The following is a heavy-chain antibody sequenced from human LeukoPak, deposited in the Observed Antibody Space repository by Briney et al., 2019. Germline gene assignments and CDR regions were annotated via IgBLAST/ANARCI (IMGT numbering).Heavy chain of an antibody. J-gene: IGHJ4*02. D-gene: IGHD3-22*01. V-gene: IGHV3-30*02. CDR3: AKDTYYYDSSGYYPDY. CDR1: GFTFSSYG. Sequence: PGGSLRLSCAACGFTFSSYGMHWVRQAPGKGLEWVAFIRYDGSNKYYADSVKGRFTISRDNSKNTLYLQMNSLRAEDTAVYYCAKDTYYYDSSGYYPDYWGQGTLVTVSS. CDR2: IRYDGSNK.